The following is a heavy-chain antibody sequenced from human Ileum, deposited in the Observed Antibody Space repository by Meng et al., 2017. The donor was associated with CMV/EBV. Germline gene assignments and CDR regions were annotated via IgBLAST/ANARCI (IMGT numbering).Heavy chain of an antibody. Sequence: QVQLQQWGAGLLKPSETLSLTCGVYGGSFSNYYWSWIRQSPGKGLEWIGEIHPSGSTYYNPSLNSRVTMSVDTSKNQFSLNLRSVTAADTAVYYCSRGADAYKSGGSWGQGTLVTVSS. CDR1: GGSFSNYY. CDR3: SRGADAYKSGGS. J-gene: IGHJ5*02. D-gene: IGHD5-24*01. V-gene: IGHV4-34*01. CDR2: IHPSGST.